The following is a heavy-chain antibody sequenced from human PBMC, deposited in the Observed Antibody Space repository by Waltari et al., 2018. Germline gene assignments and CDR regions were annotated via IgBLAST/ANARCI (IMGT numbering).Heavy chain of an antibody. CDR2: ISYDGSNQ. CDR3: ARDLGSLTGYFYYNMDF. Sequence: QVQLVESGGHVVQPGRSLRLSCAASGFTFISHAMHWVRQAPGKGLEWVALISYDGSNQYYADSVKGRFTISRDNSKNTLYLQMNSLRAEDTAVYYCARDLGSLTGYFYYNMDFWGQGTTVTVSS. J-gene: IGHJ6*02. V-gene: IGHV3-30-3*01. D-gene: IGHD3-9*01. CDR1: GFTFISHA.